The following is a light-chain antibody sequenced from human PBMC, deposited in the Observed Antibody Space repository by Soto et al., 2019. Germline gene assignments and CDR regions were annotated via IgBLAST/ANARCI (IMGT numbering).Light chain of an antibody. J-gene: IGLJ1*01. V-gene: IGLV8-61*01. CDR1: SGSVSTSYY. CDR2: STN. Sequence: VVTQEPSFSVSPGGTVTLTCGLSSGSVSTSYYPSWYQQTPGQAPRTLIYSTNTRSSGVPDRFSGSILGNKAALSITGAQADDESDYYCVLYMGSGISVFGTGTKVTVL. CDR3: VLYMGSGISV.